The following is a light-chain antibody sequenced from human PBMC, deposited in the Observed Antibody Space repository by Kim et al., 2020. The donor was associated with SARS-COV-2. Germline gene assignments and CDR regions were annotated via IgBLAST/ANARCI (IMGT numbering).Light chain of an antibody. Sequence: NFTLTQPHSVSESPGKTVTISCTRSGGSIDDYYVQWYQQRPGGVPTTVIYEDDQRPSGVSERFSGYIDNSSNSASLTISGLKTEDEADYHCQSYNRSNEVFVGGTQLTVL. J-gene: IGLJ2*01. CDR1: GGSIDDYY. CDR3: QSYNRSNEV. V-gene: IGLV6-57*04. CDR2: EDD.